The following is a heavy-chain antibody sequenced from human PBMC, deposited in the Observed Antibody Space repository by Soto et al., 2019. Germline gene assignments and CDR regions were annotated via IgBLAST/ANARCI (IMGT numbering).Heavy chain of an antibody. CDR3: ARGPTDYYDNSGNYFLDY. V-gene: IGHV1-18*01. CDR2: ISTYNGNT. D-gene: IGHD3-22*01. Sequence: ASVKVSCKASGYTFTTYGMSWVRQAPGQGLDWMGWISTYNGNTKYAERLQGRVTMTTDTTTSTAHMELRSLTSDDTAVYYCARGPTDYYDNSGNYFLDYWGQGTLVTV. J-gene: IGHJ4*02. CDR1: GYTFTTYG.